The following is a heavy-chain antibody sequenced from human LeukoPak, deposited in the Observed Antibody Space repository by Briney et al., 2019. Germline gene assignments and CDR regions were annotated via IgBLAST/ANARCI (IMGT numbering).Heavy chain of an antibody. CDR1: GYTFTSYG. CDR2: ISAYNGNT. D-gene: IGHD6-13*01. V-gene: IGHV1-18*01. J-gene: IGHJ5*02. CDR3: ARGAAARQDSNWFDP. Sequence: EASVKVSCKASGYTFTSYGISWVRQAPGQGLEWMGWISAYNGNTNYAQKLQGRVTMTTDTSTSTAYVELRSLRSDDTAVYYCARGAAARQDSNWFDPWGQGTLVTVSS.